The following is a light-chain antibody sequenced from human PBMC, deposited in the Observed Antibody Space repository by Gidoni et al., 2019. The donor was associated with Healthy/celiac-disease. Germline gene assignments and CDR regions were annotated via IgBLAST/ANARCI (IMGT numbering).Light chain of an antibody. CDR1: QSVSSY. CDR2: DAS. J-gene: IGKJ4*01. Sequence: EIVLTQSPATLSLSPGERATLSCRASQSVSSYLSWYQQKPGQAPRLLIYDASNRTTGIPARFSGSGSATDFTPTISSLVPEDFAVYYCQQRSNWPPLTFGGGTKVEIK. CDR3: QQRSNWPPLT. V-gene: IGKV3-11*01.